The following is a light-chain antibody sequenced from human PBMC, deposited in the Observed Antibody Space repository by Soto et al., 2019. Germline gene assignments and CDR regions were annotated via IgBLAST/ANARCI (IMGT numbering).Light chain of an antibody. Sequence: EIVLTQSPGTLSLSPGERATLSCRASQSVSSSYLAWYQQKPGQAPRLLMYGVSSRATGIPDRFSGSGSGTEFTLTISRLEPEDFAVYYCQQYGGSPTCTFGQGTKV. J-gene: IGKJ1*01. CDR3: QQYGGSPTCT. CDR2: GVS. V-gene: IGKV3-20*01. CDR1: QSVSSSY.